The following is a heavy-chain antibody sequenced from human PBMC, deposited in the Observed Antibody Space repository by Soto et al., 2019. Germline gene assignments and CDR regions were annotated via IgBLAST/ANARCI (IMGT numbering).Heavy chain of an antibody. D-gene: IGHD4-17*01. CDR3: AKASLDYGDYGENFYYYMDV. CDR2: ISGSGGTT. J-gene: IGHJ6*03. CDR1: GFTFSSYA. Sequence: GGSLRLSCAASGFTFSSYAMTWVRQAPGKGLQWVSAISGSGGTTYYADSVKGRFTISRDNSKSTLYLQMNSLRPEDTAVYYCAKASLDYGDYGENFYYYMDVWGKGTTVTVSS. V-gene: IGHV3-23*01.